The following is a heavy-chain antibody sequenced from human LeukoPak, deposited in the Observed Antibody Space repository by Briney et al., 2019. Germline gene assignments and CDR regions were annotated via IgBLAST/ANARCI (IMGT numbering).Heavy chain of an antibody. J-gene: IGHJ4*02. CDR3: ARVGTYHRSLDS. CDR1: GGSINDAS. Sequence: HPSETLSLTCTVSGGSINDASWNWIRKPPGQGLEWIGYIYHSGGTNYNPSLKSRVTISLDTSKNQFSLKLSSVTAADTAVYYCARVGTYHRSLDSWGQGTLVTVSS. D-gene: IGHD2-2*01. CDR2: IYHSGGT. V-gene: IGHV4-59*01.